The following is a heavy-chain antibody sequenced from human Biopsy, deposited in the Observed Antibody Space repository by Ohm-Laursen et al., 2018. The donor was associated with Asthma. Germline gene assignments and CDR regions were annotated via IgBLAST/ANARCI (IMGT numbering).Heavy chain of an antibody. CDR1: GGSFSAYY. J-gene: IGHJ5*02. V-gene: IGHV4-34*01. CDR2: INHSGST. CDR3: ARAASTTVFWSGYSHNRFDP. D-gene: IGHD3-3*01. Sequence: TLSLTCVVYGGSFSAYYWSWIRQPPGKGLEWIAEINHSGSTNYNPSLKSRVTMSVGTSKNQLFLNLSSVTAADTAVYYCARAASTTVFWSGYSHNRFDPWGQGTLVTVSS.